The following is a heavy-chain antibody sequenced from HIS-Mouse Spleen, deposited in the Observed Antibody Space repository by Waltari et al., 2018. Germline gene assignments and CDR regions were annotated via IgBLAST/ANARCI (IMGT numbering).Heavy chain of an antibody. V-gene: IGHV4-39*07. Sequence: QLQLQESGPGLVKPSETLSLTCTVSGGSISSSSYYWGWIRPPPGKGLEWIGSIYYSGSTYYNPSLKSRVTISVDTSKNQFSLKLSSVTAADTAVYYCAEANPDYYFDYWGQGTLVTVSS. J-gene: IGHJ4*02. CDR3: AEANPDYYFDY. CDR1: GGSISSSSYY. CDR2: IYYSGST.